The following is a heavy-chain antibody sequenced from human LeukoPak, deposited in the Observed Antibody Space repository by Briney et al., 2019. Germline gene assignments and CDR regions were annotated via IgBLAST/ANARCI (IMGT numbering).Heavy chain of an antibody. D-gene: IGHD3-10*01. V-gene: IGHV4-39*07. CDR2: IYYSGST. Sequence: SETLSLTCTVSGGSLSSSSYYWGWLRQPPGTGLEWVGGIYYSGSTYYNPSLNSRVTISVDTSKTQFSLKLSSVTAADTAVYYCARVVYTMVRGVIPPPAYNWFDPWGQGTLVTVSS. CDR3: ARVVYTMVRGVIPPPAYNWFDP. J-gene: IGHJ5*02. CDR1: GGSLSSSSYY.